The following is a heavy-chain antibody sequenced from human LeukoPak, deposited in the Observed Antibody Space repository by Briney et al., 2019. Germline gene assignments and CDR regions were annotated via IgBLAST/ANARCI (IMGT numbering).Heavy chain of an antibody. CDR2: INPNSGGT. CDR3: ARESKIAVAGLLNYYYYGMDV. Sequence: ASVKVSCKASGYTFTGYYMHWVRQAPGQGLEWMGWINPNSGGTNCAQKFQGRVTMTRDTSISTAYMELSRLRSDDTAVYYCARESKIAVAGLLNYYYYGMDVWGQGTTVTVSS. J-gene: IGHJ6*02. CDR1: GYTFTGYY. V-gene: IGHV1-2*02. D-gene: IGHD6-19*01.